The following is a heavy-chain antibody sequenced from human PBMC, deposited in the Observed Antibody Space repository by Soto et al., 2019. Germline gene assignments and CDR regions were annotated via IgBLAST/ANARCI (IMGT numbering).Heavy chain of an antibody. CDR2: ISWNSGSI. CDR3: AKASNVLRYFDWLLSSAFDI. Sequence: EVQLVESGGGLVQPGRSLRLSCAASGFTFDDYAMHWVRQAPGKGLEWVSGISWNSGSIGYADSVKGRFTISRDNAKNSLYLQMNSLRAEDTALYYCAKASNVLRYFDWLLSSAFDIWGQGTMVTVSS. V-gene: IGHV3-9*01. D-gene: IGHD3-9*01. CDR1: GFTFDDYA. J-gene: IGHJ3*02.